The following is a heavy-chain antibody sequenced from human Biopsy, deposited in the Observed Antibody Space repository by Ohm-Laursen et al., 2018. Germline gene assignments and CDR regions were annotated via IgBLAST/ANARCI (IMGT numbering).Heavy chain of an antibody. V-gene: IGHV4-59*01. J-gene: IGHJ2*01. D-gene: IGHD3-22*01. CDR3: ARDRGYYSDRTVPGYFDL. CDR2: VHYTGIT. CDR1: GGSIGSYY. Sequence: SETLSLTCTVSGGSIGSYYWGWIRQPPGKGLEWIGYVHYTGITDYNRSLQSRVTISVDTSKNHFSLRLRSVTPADTAIYYCARDRGYYSDRTVPGYFDLWGRGTLVTVSS.